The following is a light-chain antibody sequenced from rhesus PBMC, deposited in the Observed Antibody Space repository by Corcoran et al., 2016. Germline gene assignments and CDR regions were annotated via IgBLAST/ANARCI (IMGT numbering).Light chain of an antibody. J-gene: IGKJ1*01. CDR1: QGISSY. CDR2: YAS. V-gene: IGKV1-37*01. CDR3: QQYNSDPWT. Sequence: DIQMTQSPSFLSASVGDRVTITCRASQGISSYLAWYQQKPGKAPKPLIYYASNLESGVPSRFSGSGSGTEFTLAISSLQPEDFAVYYCQQYNSDPWTFGQGTKVEIK.